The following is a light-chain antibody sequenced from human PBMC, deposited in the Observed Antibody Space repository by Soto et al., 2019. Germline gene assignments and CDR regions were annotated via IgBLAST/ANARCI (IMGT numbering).Light chain of an antibody. CDR3: CSFDPGRIYV. CDR2: DVN. Sequence: QSALTQPRSVSGSPGQSVTISCTGTSSDVGGYNYVSWYQQHPGKAPKLMIYDVNKRPSGVPDRFSGSKSGNTASLTISGLQAEDEADYYCCSFDPGRIYVFGSGTKVTVL. CDR1: SSDVGGYNY. V-gene: IGLV2-11*01. J-gene: IGLJ1*01.